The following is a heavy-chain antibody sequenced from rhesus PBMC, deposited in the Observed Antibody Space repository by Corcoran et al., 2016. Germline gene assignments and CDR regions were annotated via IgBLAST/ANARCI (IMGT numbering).Heavy chain of an antibody. CDR2: IYGSSVTT. CDR3: ARCRVDSNYWYYFDY. D-gene: IGHD4-23*01. Sequence: QVQLKESGPGVVKPSETLSLTCAVSGYSISSGYEWSWIRQTAGKGLEWSGYIYGSSVTTNYNPSLTNRVTISKDTSKNQFSLKLTSVTPAHTPMYYCARCRVDSNYWYYFDYWGQEVLITVSS. CDR1: GYSISSGYE. J-gene: IGHJ4*01. V-gene: IGHV4-127*01.